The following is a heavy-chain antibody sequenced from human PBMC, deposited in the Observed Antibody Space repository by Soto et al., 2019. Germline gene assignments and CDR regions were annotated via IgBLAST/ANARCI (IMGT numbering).Heavy chain of an antibody. Sequence: GVSLSLSSASSGFIFSCYSMLCVRQAAGKGLEWVSAISGSGGSTYYADSVKGRFTISRDNSKNTLYLQMMNLRADDTAIYYCATDTGDIEVVPATTWGQGTLVTVSS. CDR3: ATDTGDIEVVPATT. V-gene: IGHV3-23*01. CDR2: ISGSGGST. D-gene: IGHD2-15*01. J-gene: IGHJ4*02. CDR1: GFIFSCYS.